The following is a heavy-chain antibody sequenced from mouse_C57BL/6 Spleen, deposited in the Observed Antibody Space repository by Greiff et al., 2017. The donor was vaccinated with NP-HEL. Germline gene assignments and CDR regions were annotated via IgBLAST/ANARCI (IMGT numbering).Heavy chain of an antibody. D-gene: IGHD3-3*01. CDR1: GFTFSDYG. CDR3: ARGGRGWYFDV. J-gene: IGHJ1*03. CDR2: ISRGSSTI. Sequence: EVHLVESGGGLVKPGGSLKLSCAASGFTFSDYGMHWVRQAPEQGLEWVAYISRGSSTIYYADTVKGRFTLSIDNAKNTLFLQMTRLRSEDTAMYYCARGGRGWYFDVWGTGTTVTVAS. V-gene: IGHV5-17*01.